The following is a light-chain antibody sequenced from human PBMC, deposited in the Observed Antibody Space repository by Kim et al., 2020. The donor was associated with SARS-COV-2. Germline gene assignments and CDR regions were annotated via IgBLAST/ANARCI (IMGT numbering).Light chain of an antibody. CDR3: QTWAGTTAV. CDR2: HDD. V-gene: IGLV3-1*01. CDR1: KLGDKY. Sequence: SYELTQPPSVSVSPGQTASIACSGYKLGDKYACWYQQKPGQPPVLVMYHDDERPSGIPERFSASNSGNTATLTITRTQAMDEADYYCQTWAGTTAVFGG. J-gene: IGLJ3*02.